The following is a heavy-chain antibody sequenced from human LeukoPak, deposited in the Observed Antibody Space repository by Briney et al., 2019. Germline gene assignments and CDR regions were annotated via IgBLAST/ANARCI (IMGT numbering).Heavy chain of an antibody. V-gene: IGHV4-61*02. D-gene: IGHD5-24*01. CDR3: ARGRRDDYNVDAFDI. J-gene: IGHJ3*02. CDR1: GGSISSGRYY. CDR2: IYPSGST. Sequence: ASETLSLTCTVSGGSISSGRYYWSWIRQPTGKGLEWIGRIYPSGSTSYNPSLKSRVTVSIDTSKNQFSLKLSSVTAADTAVYYCARGRRDDYNVDAFDIWGQGTVVTVSS.